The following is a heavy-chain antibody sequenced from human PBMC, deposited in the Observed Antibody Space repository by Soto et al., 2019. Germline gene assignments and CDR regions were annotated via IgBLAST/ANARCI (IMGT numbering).Heavy chain of an antibody. CDR2: IKEDGSEK. Sequence: GGSLRLSCAASGFTFSSYWMSWVRQAPGKGLEWVANIKEDGSEKYYVDSVRGRFTISRDNPKNSLYLQMNTLRAEDTAVYYCARDLTTYGSRYYFDYWGQGTLVTVSS. CDR1: GFTFSSYW. V-gene: IGHV3-7*01. J-gene: IGHJ4*02. CDR3: ARDLTTYGSRYYFDY. D-gene: IGHD3-10*01.